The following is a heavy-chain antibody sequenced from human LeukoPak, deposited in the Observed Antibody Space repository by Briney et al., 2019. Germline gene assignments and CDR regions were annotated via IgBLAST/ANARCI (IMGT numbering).Heavy chain of an antibody. Sequence: PSETLSLTCTVSGGSISSSGFYWGWIRQPPGKGLEWIGSIYYSGSTYYNPSLKSRVTISVDTSKNQFSLKLSSVTAADTAVYYCARCVHYLVPGGLDYWGQGTLVTVSS. J-gene: IGHJ4*02. CDR3: ARCVHYLVPGGLDY. V-gene: IGHV4-39*07. CDR2: IYYSGST. D-gene: IGHD6-6*01. CDR1: GGSISSSGFY.